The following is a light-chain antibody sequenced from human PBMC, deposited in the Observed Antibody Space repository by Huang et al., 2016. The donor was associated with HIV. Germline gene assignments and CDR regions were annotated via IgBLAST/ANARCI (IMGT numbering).Light chain of an antibody. CDR2: DAS. CDR1: QDIGSS. CDR3: QHSDGLSPLT. Sequence: AIRMTQSPSSLSASTGDRVTITCRASQDIGSSLAWYQQRPGQAPVLLIYDASTLQRGGPSRFTGSGSRTVFTLTIACLQVEDVATYFCQHSDGLSPLTFGGGTKVDIK. J-gene: IGKJ4*01. V-gene: IGKV1-8*01.